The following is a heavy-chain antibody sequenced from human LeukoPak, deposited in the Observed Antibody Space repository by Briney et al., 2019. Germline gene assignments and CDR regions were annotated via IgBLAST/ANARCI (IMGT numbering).Heavy chain of an antibody. CDR3: AXWLNKYSYGYYYDSSXYXX. J-gene: IGHJ1*01. CDR2: IIPIFGTA. Sequence: SVKVSCKASGGTFSSYAISWVRQAPGQVLEWMGGIIPIFGTANYAQKFQGRVTITTDESTSTAYMELSSLRSEDTAVYYCAXWLNKYSYGYYYDSSXYXXWGQXTLVT. D-gene: IGHD3-22*01. V-gene: IGHV1-69*05. CDR1: GGTFSSYA.